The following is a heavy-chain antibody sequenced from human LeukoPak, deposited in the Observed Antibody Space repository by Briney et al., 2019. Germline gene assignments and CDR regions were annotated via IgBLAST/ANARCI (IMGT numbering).Heavy chain of an antibody. D-gene: IGHD6-13*01. Sequence: SETLSLTCTVSGGSISSGGYSWSWIRQPAGKGLEWIGRIYTSGSTNYNPSLKSRVTMSVDTSKNQFSLKLSSVTAADTAVYYCAREGYSSSWYPNWYFDLWGRGTLVTVSS. CDR1: GGSISSGGYS. J-gene: IGHJ2*01. CDR2: IYTSGST. CDR3: AREGYSSSWYPNWYFDL. V-gene: IGHV4-61*02.